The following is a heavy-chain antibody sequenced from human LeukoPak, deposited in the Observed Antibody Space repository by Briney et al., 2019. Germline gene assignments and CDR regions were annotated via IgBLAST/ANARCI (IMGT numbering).Heavy chain of an antibody. CDR1: GLAFSNYA. CDR3: AKAAYSSGLWYFAH. D-gene: IGHD6-19*01. V-gene: IGHV3-23*01. J-gene: IGHJ4*02. Sequence: GGSLRLSCVASGLAFSNYAMSWIRQAPGQGLEWVSGISGRDGITNYADSVKGRFTISRDNSKNTLYLQLNSLRAEDTALYYCAKAAYSSGLWYFAHWGQGTLVTVSS. CDR2: ISGRDGIT.